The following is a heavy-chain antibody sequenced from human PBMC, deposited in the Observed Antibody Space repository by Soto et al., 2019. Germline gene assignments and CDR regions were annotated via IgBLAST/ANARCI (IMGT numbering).Heavy chain of an antibody. J-gene: IGHJ4*02. Sequence: RXGSLSVSCAASGLTFSSYCMHWVRQVPGQGLVWVSRINSDGSITNYADSVKGRFTISRDNAKNTVYLQMNSLRAEDTAVYYCVRGYSDCWGQGTLVTVSS. CDR3: VRGYSDC. CDR1: GLTFSSYC. D-gene: IGHD5-12*01. CDR2: INSDGSIT. V-gene: IGHV3-74*01.